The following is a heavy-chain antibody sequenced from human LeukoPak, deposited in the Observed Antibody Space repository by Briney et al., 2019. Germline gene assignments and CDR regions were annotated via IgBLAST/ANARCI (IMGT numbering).Heavy chain of an antibody. CDR2: IYTSGST. D-gene: IGHD3-3*01. J-gene: IGHJ2*01. CDR3: ARDQSTSITIFGVATLKHWYFDL. Sequence: PSETLSLTCTVSGGSISSYYWSWIRQPAGKGLEWIGRIYTSGSTNYNPSLKSRVTMSVDTSKNQFSLKLSSVTAADTAAYYCARDQSTSITIFGVATLKHWYFDLWGRGTLVTVSS. CDR1: GGSISSYY. V-gene: IGHV4-4*07.